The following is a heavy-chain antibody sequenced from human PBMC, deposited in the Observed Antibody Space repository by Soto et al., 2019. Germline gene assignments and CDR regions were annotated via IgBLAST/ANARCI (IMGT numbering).Heavy chain of an antibody. CDR3: ASSRKGGRPCHH. D-gene: IGHD2-15*01. CDR1: GDSISSGAYY. J-gene: IGHJ5*02. Sequence: QVQLQESGPGLVKPSQTLSLTCTVSGDSISSGAYYWSWVRQLPGKGLEWIGYIHSSGSSYYTPSHKSCLTLSSDTSVNQSALSLSLVTSWDTAFYCCASSRKGGRPCHHWGQRTLATFSS. V-gene: IGHV4-31*03. CDR2: IHSSGSS.